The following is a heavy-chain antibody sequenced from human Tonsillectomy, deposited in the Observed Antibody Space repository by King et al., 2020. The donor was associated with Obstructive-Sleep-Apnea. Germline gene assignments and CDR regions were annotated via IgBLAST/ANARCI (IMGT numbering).Heavy chain of an antibody. CDR1: GGSIKNNNYY. Sequence: QLQESGPGLVKPSETLSLTCTVSGGSIKNNNYYWGWIRQPPGKGLEWIGSIFYSGSTYYNPSLKSRVTISVDTSKNQFSVKLSSVTAADTAVYYCARVNFDFWTGYAYYFDYWGQGTLVTVSS. J-gene: IGHJ4*02. V-gene: IGHV4-39*07. CDR2: IFYSGST. D-gene: IGHD3/OR15-3a*01. CDR3: ARVNFDFWTGYAYYFDY.